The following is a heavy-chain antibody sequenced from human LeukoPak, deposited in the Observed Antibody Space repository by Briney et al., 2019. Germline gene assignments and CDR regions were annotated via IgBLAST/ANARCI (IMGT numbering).Heavy chain of an antibody. V-gene: IGHV4-39*01. CDR2: IYYNGST. D-gene: IGHD2-8*01. Sequence: SETLSLTCSVSGGSIRSRSCYWGWIRQPPGKGLEWIGSIYYNGSTYYSPSLKSRVTISVDTSKNQFSLKLSSVTAADTAVYYCARGPGWTNCFDYWGQGTLVTVSS. J-gene: IGHJ4*02. CDR3: ARGPGWTNCFDY. CDR1: GGSIRSRSCY.